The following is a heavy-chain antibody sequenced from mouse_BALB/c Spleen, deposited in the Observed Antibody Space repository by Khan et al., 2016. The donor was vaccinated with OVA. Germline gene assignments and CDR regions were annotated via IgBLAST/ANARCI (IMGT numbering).Heavy chain of an antibody. V-gene: IGHV2-9*02. CDR1: GFSLTSYG. CDR3: ARPYYGGAWCAY. CDR2: LWAGGST. D-gene: IGHD1-1*01. J-gene: IGHJ3*01. Sequence: QVQLKQSGPGLVAPSQSLSITCTVSGFSLTSYGVHWVRQPPGKGLEWLGVLWAGGSTNYNSALMSRLSISKANSKNQVFLKMNSLQTDATAMYYGARPYYGGAWCAYWFQGVLGTVSA.